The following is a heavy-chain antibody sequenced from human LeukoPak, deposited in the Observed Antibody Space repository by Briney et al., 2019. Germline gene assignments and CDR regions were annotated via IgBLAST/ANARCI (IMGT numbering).Heavy chain of an antibody. CDR1: GGSLICSSYY. CDR2: IYYSGST. V-gene: IGHV4-39*01. CDR3: ARLGDSSISWAYFVY. D-gene: IGHD6-13*01. J-gene: IGHJ4*02. Sequence: PSETLSLTCSVSGGSLICSSYYCGRIRQPPGKGLEWIGSIYYSGSTYYNPSLKSRVTISVDTSKNQFSLKLSSVPAADTAVYYCARLGDSSISWAYFVYWGQGTLVTVSS.